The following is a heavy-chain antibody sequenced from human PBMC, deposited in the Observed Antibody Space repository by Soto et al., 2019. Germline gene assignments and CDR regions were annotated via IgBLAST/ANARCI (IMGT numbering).Heavy chain of an antibody. Sequence: LRLSCAASGFTFSSYSMHWVRQAPGKGLEWVSSIGTRSDIYYADSVKGRFTISRDNAKNSLSLQMNSMTAEDTAVYYCAREETAWPLAYGLDVWGQGTTVTVSS. CDR2: IGTRSDI. CDR3: AREETAWPLAYGLDV. V-gene: IGHV3-21*01. CDR1: GFTFSSYS. D-gene: IGHD2-21*02. J-gene: IGHJ6*02.